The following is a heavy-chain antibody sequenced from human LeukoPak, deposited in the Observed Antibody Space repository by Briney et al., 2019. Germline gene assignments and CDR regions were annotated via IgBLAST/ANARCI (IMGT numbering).Heavy chain of an antibody. V-gene: IGHV1-2*02. Sequence: ASVKVSCKASGYTFTGYYMHWVRQAPGQGLEWMGWINPNSGGTNYAQKFQGRVTMTRDTSISTAYMELRSLRSEDTAVYYCATRCGGDCYRSFDIWGQGTLVTVSS. CDR2: INPNSGGT. D-gene: IGHD2-21*02. CDR1: GYTFTGYY. J-gene: IGHJ3*02. CDR3: ATRCGGDCYRSFDI.